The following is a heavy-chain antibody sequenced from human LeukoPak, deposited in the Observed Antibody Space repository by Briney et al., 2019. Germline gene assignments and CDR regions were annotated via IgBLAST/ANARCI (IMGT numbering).Heavy chain of an antibody. D-gene: IGHD7-27*01. CDR2: VSYSGST. J-gene: IGHJ4*02. V-gene: IGHV4-59*08. Sequence: SETLSLTCTVSGGSISTYYWSWLRQPPGKGLEWIGYVSYSGSTNYNPSLKTLKSRVTMSVDTSKNQFSLKVSSVTAADTAVYYCARLQGRGDNYLDFWGQGAQVTVSS. CDR1: GGSISTYY. CDR3: ARLQGRGDNYLDF.